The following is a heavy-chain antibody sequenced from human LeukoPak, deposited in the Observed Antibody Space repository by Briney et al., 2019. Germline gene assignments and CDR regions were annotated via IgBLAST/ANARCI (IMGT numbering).Heavy chain of an antibody. D-gene: IGHD5-12*01. J-gene: IGHJ5*02. Sequence: GGSLRLSCAASGFTFSSYSMNWVRQAPGKGLEWVSSISSSSSYIYYADSVKGRFTISRDNAKNSLYLQMNSLRAEDTAVYYCARASEDRSFGGYEPTELVDPWGQGTLVTVSS. V-gene: IGHV3-21*01. CDR1: GFTFSSYS. CDR2: ISSSSSYI. CDR3: ARASEDRSFGGYEPTELVDP.